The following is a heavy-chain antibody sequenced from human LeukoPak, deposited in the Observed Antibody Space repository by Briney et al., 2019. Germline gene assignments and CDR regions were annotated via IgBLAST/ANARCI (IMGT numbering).Heavy chain of an antibody. CDR1: GFTFSSYE. V-gene: IGHV3-48*03. D-gene: IGHD3-3*01. CDR3: ARDGDFWSGYPFFDY. CDR2: ISSSGSTI. J-gene: IGHJ4*02. Sequence: PGGSLRLSCAASGFTFSSYEMNWVRQAPGKGLEWVSYISSSGSTIYYADSVKGRFTISRDNAKNSLYLQMNSLRAEDTAVYYCARDGDFWSGYPFFDYWGQGTLVTVSS.